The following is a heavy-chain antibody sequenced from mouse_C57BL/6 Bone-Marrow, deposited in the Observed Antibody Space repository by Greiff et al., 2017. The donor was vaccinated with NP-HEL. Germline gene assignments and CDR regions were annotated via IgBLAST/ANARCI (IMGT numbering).Heavy chain of an antibody. CDR2: ISDGGSYT. V-gene: IGHV5-4*01. CDR3: AREGANWGSWFAY. CDR1: GFTFSSYA. Sequence: EVKLVESGGGLVKPGGSLKLSCAASGFTFSSYAMSWVRQTPEKRLEWVATISDGGSYTYYPDNVKGRFTISRDNAKNNLYLQMSHLKSEDTAMYYCAREGANWGSWFAYWGQGTLVTVSA. D-gene: IGHD4-1*01. J-gene: IGHJ3*01.